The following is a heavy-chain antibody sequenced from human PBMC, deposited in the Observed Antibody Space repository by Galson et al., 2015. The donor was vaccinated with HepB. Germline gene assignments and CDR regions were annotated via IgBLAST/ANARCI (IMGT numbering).Heavy chain of an antibody. D-gene: IGHD1-14*01. Sequence: SVKVSCKGSGGAFNNYGISWVRQAPGQGLEWMGEITPTFGAANYAQKFQDRVTITADESTSTAYMELSSLRSEDTAVYYCARGNPRGAFDIWGQGTMVTVSS. J-gene: IGHJ3*02. CDR2: ITPTFGAA. CDR1: GGAFNNYG. V-gene: IGHV1-69*13. CDR3: ARGNPRGAFDI.